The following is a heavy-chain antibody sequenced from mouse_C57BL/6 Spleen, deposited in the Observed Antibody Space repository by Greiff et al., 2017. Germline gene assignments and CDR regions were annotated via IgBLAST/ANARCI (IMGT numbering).Heavy chain of an antibody. CDR2: INPNYGTT. J-gene: IGHJ3*01. V-gene: IGHV1-39*01. D-gene: IGHD1-1*01. CDR1: GYSFTDYN. Sequence: VQLQQSGPELVKPGASVKISCKASGYSFTDYNMNWVQQSNGKSLEWIGVINPNYGTTSYNQKFKGKATLTVDQSSSTAYMQLNSLTSEDSAVYYCAREGGITTVVATDAYWGQGTLVTVSA. CDR3: AREGGITTVVATDAY.